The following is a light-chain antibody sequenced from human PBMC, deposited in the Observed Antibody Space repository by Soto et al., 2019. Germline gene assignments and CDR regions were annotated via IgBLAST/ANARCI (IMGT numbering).Light chain of an antibody. CDR3: QQYGGSPPYT. CDR1: QSISSSY. J-gene: IGKJ2*01. V-gene: IGKV3-20*01. CDR2: AAS. Sequence: VLTQSPGTLSLSPGERATISCRASQSISSSYLAWYQRKPGQAPRLLIYAASSRATGIPHRFSGSGSGTDFSLTISSREPEDCGVYYCQQYGGSPPYTFGQGTRLEIK.